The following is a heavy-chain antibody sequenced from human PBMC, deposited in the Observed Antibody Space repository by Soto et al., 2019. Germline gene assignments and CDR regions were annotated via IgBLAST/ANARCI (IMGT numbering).Heavy chain of an antibody. D-gene: IGHD3-9*01. J-gene: IGHJ4*02. Sequence: PGWSLRLSCVFSVFTFINFAMSWVRQAPGKGLEWVSTLTGSSGVTYYADSVKGRFAISRDNSRNTLSLHMNSLTAEDTAVYYCAKGGAAYGLLTHDYWGQGTRVTVSS. CDR2: LTGSSGVT. CDR1: VFTFINFA. V-gene: IGHV3-23*01. CDR3: AKGGAAYGLLTHDY.